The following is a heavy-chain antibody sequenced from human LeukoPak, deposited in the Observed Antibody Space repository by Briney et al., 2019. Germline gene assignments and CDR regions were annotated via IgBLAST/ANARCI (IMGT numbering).Heavy chain of an antibody. CDR2: IYYSGST. J-gene: IGHJ6*03. Sequence: PSETLSLTCTVSGGSISSSSYYWGWIRQPPGKGLEWIGSIYYSGSTYYNPSPKSRVTISVDTSKNQFSLKLSSVTAADTAVYYCARVRYGSGSLYYYYYYMDVWGKGTTVTFSS. V-gene: IGHV4-39*01. CDR3: ARVRYGSGSLYYYYYYMDV. D-gene: IGHD3-10*01. CDR1: GGSISSSSYY.